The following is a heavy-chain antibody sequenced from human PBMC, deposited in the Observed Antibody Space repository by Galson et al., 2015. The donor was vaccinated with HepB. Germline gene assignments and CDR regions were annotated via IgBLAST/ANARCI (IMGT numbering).Heavy chain of an antibody. CDR2: INHSGST. D-gene: IGHD3-22*01. Sequence: LSLTCAVYGGSFSGYYWSWIRQPPGKGLEWIGEINHSGSTNYNPSLKSRVTISVDTSKNQFSLKLSSVTAADTAVYYCASSYDSSVYWGQGTLVTVSS. J-gene: IGHJ4*02. V-gene: IGHV4-34*01. CDR1: GGSFSGYY. CDR3: ASSYDSSVY.